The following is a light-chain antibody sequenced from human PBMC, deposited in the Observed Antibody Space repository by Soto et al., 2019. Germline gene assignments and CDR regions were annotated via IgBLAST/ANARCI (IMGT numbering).Light chain of an antibody. J-gene: IGKJ5*01. CDR2: DAY. CDR3: QQRSNWLIT. Sequence: EVVLTQSPVTLSLSPGERATLSCRASQSFRGLLAWYQQKPGQAPRLLIYDAYNRATGIPPRFSGSGSGTEFTLTISSLQSEDFAVYYCQQRSNWLITFGQGTRLEI. V-gene: IGKV3-11*01. CDR1: QSFRGL.